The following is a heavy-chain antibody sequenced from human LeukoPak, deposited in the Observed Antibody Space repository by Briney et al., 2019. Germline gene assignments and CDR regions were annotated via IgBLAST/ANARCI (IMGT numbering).Heavy chain of an antibody. D-gene: IGHD5-18*01. J-gene: IGHJ4*02. V-gene: IGHV4-4*07. CDR1: GGSISSCD. Sequence: PSQTLSLTCTVSGGSISSCDWSWLRQPAGKGQEWIGRVYTSGSTNYNPSLKSRVTMSGDTATNQFALKLSAVTAADTAVYYCAREEDTATELWGQGTLVTVSS. CDR3: AREEDTATEL. CDR2: VYTSGST.